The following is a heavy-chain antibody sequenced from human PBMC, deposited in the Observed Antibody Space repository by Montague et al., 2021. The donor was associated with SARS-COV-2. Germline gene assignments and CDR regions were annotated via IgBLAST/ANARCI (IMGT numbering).Heavy chain of an antibody. CDR3: AKDGVIAEYFQH. V-gene: IGHV3-9*01. CDR2: ISWNSGSL. Sequence: SLRLSCPASGFSFDDYAMHWVRQAPGKGLEWVSGISWNSGSLGYADSVKGRFTISRDNAKNSLYLQMNSLRAEDTALYYCAKDGVIAEYFQHWGQGTLVTVPS. J-gene: IGHJ1*01. CDR1: GFSFDDYA.